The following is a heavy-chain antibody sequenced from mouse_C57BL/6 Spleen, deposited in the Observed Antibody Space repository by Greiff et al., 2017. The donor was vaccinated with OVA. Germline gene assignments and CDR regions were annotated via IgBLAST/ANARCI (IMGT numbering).Heavy chain of an antibody. D-gene: IGHD1-1*01. CDR2: ISSGSSTI. CDR3: ARYYGSSPCAY. CDR1: GFTFSDYG. V-gene: IGHV5-17*01. J-gene: IGHJ3*01. Sequence: EVQLVESGGGLVKPGGSLKLSCAASGFTFSDYGMHWVRQAPEKGLEWVAYISSGSSTIYYADTVKGRFTISRDNAKNTLFLQMTSLRSEDTAMYYCARYYGSSPCAYWGQGTLVTVSA.